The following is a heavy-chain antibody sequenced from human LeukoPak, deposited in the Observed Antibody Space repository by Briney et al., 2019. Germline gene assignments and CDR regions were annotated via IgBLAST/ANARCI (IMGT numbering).Heavy chain of an antibody. CDR2: MYSGGTA. Sequence: PGRSLRLSCAASGFVVNSKYMSWIRQAPGKELEWVSVMYSGGTAFYSDSVRGRFTISRDNSKNTLYLQMSGLKVEDTAVYYCARSIPGPHCGGDGCPPTLTPFDLWGQGTLVTVSS. J-gene: IGHJ4*02. CDR1: GFVVNSKY. CDR3: ARSIPGPHCGGDGCPPTLTPFDL. V-gene: IGHV3-53*01. D-gene: IGHD2-21*01.